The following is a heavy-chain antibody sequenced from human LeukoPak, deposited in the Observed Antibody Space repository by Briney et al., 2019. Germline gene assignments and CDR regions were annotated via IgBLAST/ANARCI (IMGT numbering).Heavy chain of an antibody. CDR1: GFTFSSYS. D-gene: IGHD5-18*01. V-gene: IGHV3-21*01. J-gene: IGHJ6*03. Sequence: GGSLRLSCAASGFTFSSYSMNWVRQAPGKGLEWVSSISSSSSYIYYADSVKGRFTISRDNAKNSLYLQMNSLRAEDTAVYYCARGGGYSYGYFDYYYYMDVWGKGTTVTISS. CDR2: ISSSSSYI. CDR3: ARGGGYSYGYFDYYYYMDV.